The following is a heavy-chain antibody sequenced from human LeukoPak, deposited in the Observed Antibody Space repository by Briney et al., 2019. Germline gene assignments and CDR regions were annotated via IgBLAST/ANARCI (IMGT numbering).Heavy chain of an antibody. CDR1: VYTFTNYY. V-gene: IGHV1-46*03. CDR2: IDPSSGDT. CDR3: AAHPFDH. Sequence: ASVKVSCKASVYTFTNYYMHWVRQAPGQGLEWMGMIDPSSGDTMYAQKFQGRVTVTRDTSTSAVYMDLSSLTSEDTGVYFCAAHPFDHWGQGTLVTVSS. J-gene: IGHJ4*02.